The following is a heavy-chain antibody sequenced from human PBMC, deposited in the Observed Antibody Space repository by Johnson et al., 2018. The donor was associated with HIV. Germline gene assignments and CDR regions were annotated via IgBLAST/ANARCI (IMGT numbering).Heavy chain of an antibody. D-gene: IGHD6-13*01. Sequence: QVQLVESGGGVVQPGRSLRLSCAASGFTFSSYALTWVRQAPGKGLEWVAVISYDGSNKYYADSVKGRFTISRANSKNTLYLQINSLRAEDTAVYYCAKDGGARGSSWYEGVFDIWGQGTMVTVSS. CDR3: AKDGGARGSSWYEGVFDI. V-gene: IGHV3-30*18. CDR2: ISYDGSNK. CDR1: GFTFSSYA. J-gene: IGHJ3*02.